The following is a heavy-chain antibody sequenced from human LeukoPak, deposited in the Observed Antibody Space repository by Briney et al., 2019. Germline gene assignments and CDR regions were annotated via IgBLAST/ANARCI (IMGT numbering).Heavy chain of an antibody. J-gene: IGHJ4*02. Sequence: SETLSLTCAVYGGSFSGYYWSWIRQPPGKGLEWIGEINHSGSTNYNPSLKSRVTISVDTSKNQFSLKLSSVTAADTAVYYCARAYYDSSGPSPFDCWGQGTLVTVSS. D-gene: IGHD3-22*01. V-gene: IGHV4-34*01. CDR3: ARAYYDSSGPSPFDC. CDR2: INHSGST. CDR1: GGSFSGYY.